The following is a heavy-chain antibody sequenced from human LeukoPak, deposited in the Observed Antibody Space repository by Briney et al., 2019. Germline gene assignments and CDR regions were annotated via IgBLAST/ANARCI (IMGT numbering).Heavy chain of an antibody. V-gene: IGHV1-18*01. CDR3: ARGPSNTSGWHVIFDY. D-gene: IGHD6-19*01. J-gene: IGHJ4*02. Sequence: ASVTVSCTASGSTFTRYGISWVRQAPGQGLEWMGWISTYNGDTNYEHKVPGRGTMTTDTYTGTAYMELRSLSSGETAVYYCARGPSNTSGWHVIFDYWGQGTLVTVSS. CDR2: ISTYNGDT. CDR1: GSTFTRYG.